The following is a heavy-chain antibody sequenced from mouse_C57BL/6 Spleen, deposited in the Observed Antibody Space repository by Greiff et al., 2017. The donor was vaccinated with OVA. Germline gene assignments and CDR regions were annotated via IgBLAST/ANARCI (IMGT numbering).Heavy chain of an antibody. V-gene: IGHV1-18*01. Sequence: EVKLVESGPELVKPGASVKIPCKASGYTFTDYNMDWVKQSHGKSLEWIGDINPNNGGTIYNQKFKGKATLTVDKSSSTAYMELRSLTSEDTAVYYCARSGYYGYFDVWGTGTTVTVSS. CDR1: GYTFTDYN. CDR3: ARSGYYGYFDV. CDR2: INPNNGGT. J-gene: IGHJ1*03. D-gene: IGHD3-1*01.